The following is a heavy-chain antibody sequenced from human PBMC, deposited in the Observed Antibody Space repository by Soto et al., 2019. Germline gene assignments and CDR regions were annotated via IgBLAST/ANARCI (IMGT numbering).Heavy chain of an antibody. D-gene: IGHD5-12*01. Sequence: QEQLVESGGDVVQPGRSLTLSCAASGFTFSANAMHWVRQAPGKGLEWVAVIAYDGTIKIYRDSVKGRFTISRDDSKSPLYLQVNSLRPEDTAVYYCARDKIKGAPDYLDSWGQGTLVTVSS. CDR3: ARDKIKGAPDYLDS. CDR2: IAYDGTIK. J-gene: IGHJ5*01. CDR1: GFTFSANA. V-gene: IGHV3-30-3*01.